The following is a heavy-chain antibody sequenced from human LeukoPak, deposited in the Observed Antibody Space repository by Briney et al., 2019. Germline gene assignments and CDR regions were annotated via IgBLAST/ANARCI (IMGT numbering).Heavy chain of an antibody. CDR2: IYHSGST. CDR1: VGSISSGGYS. D-gene: IGHD2-2*01. J-gene: IGHJ6*04. Sequence: SETLSLTCAVSVGSISSGGYSWSWICQPPGKGLEWIGYIYHSGSTYYNPSLKSRVTISVDRSKNQFSLKLSSVTAADTAVYYCARFSYCSSTSCSRNYYYYYGMDVWGKGTTVTVSS. CDR3: ARFSYCSSTSCSRNYYYYYGMDV. V-gene: IGHV4-30-2*01.